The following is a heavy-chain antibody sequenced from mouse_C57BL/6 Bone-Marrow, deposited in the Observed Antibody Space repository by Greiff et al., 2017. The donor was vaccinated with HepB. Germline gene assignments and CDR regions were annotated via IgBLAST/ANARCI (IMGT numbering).Heavy chain of an antibody. CDR3: ARPLLIYAMDY. CDR2: ISNGGGST. CDR1: GFTFSDYY. J-gene: IGHJ4*01. V-gene: IGHV5-12*01. Sequence: VQLKESGGGLVQPGGSLKLSCAASGFTFSDYYMYWVRQTPEKRLEWVAYISNGGGSTYYPDTVKGRFTISRDNAKNTLYLQMSRLKSEDTAMYYCARPLLIYAMDYWGQGTSVTVSS. D-gene: IGHD2-1*01.